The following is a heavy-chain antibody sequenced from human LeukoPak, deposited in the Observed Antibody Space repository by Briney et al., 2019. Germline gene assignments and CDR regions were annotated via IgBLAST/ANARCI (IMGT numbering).Heavy chain of an antibody. J-gene: IGHJ3*02. CDR3: ATSTRRDAFDI. CDR1: GLTFSNYA. Sequence: AGGSLRLSCAASGLTFSNYAISWVRQAPGKGLEGVSAISGSGGSTYYADSVKGRFTISRDNSKNTLYLQMNSLRAEDTAVYYCATSTRRDAFDIWGQGTMVTVSS. V-gene: IGHV3-23*01. D-gene: IGHD2-2*01. CDR2: ISGSGGST.